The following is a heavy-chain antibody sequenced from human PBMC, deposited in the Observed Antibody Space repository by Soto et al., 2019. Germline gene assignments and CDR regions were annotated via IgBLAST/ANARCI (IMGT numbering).Heavy chain of an antibody. Sequence: PSETLSLTCTVSGGSITSSSYYWGWIRQPPGKGLEWIGEINHSGSTNYNPSLKSRVTISVDTSKNQFSLKLSSVTAADTAVYYCARGWKRSHPVYWGQGTLVTVSS. D-gene: IGHD1-1*01. J-gene: IGHJ4*02. CDR2: INHSGST. V-gene: IGHV4-39*07. CDR1: GGSITSSSYY. CDR3: ARGWKRSHPVY.